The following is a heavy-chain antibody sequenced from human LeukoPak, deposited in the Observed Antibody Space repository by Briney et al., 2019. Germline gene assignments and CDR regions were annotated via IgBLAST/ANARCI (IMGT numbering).Heavy chain of an antibody. D-gene: IGHD6-19*01. CDR1: GFTFDDYA. CDR2: ISWNSGSI. Sequence: GGSLRLSCAASGFTFDDYAMHWVRQAPGKGLEWVSGISWNSGSIGYADSVKGRFTISRDNAKNSLYLQMNSLRAEDTASYYCAKGLRQWLARPYFDYWGQGTLVTVSS. J-gene: IGHJ4*02. V-gene: IGHV3-9*01. CDR3: AKGLRQWLARPYFDY.